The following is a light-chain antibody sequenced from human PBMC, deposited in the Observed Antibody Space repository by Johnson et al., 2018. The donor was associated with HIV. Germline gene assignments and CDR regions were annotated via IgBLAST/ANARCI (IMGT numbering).Light chain of an antibody. Sequence: QSVLTQPPSVSAAPGQRVTISCSGSRSNIGNNYVSWYQQLPGAAPKLLIYDNNKRPSGIPDRFSGSKSGTSATLGITGLQTGDGADYYYGTWDSSLSAPYVFGTGTKVTVL. J-gene: IGLJ1*01. CDR3: GTWDSSLSAPYV. CDR2: DNN. CDR1: RSNIGNNY. V-gene: IGLV1-51*01.